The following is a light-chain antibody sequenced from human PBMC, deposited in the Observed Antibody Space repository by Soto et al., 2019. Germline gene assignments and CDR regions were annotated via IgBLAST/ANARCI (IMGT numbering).Light chain of an antibody. J-gene: IGLJ1*01. CDR2: DVT. Sequence: QSALTQPASVSGSPGQSITISCTGTSSDVGGYKYVSWYQQHPGKVPKLIIYDVTDRPSGVSERFSGSKSGNTASLTISGLQTEDEADYYCYSVTSSSTLVFGSGTKVTVL. CDR3: YSVTSSSTLV. CDR1: SSDVGGYKY. V-gene: IGLV2-14*01.